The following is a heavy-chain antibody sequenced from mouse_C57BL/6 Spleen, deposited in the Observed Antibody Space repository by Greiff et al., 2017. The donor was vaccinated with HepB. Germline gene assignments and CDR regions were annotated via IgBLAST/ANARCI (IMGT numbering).Heavy chain of an antibody. V-gene: IGHV1-76*01. J-gene: IGHJ2*01. D-gene: IGHD2-1*01. CDR1: GYTFTDYY. CDR2: IYPGSGNT. CDR3: ARSAHGNYVGY. Sequence: QVQLQQSGAELVRPGASVKLSCKASGYTFTDYYINWVKQRPGQGLEWIARIYPGSGNTYYNEKLKGKATLTAEKSSSTAYMQLSSLTSEDSAVYFCARSAHGNYVGYWGQGTTLTVSS.